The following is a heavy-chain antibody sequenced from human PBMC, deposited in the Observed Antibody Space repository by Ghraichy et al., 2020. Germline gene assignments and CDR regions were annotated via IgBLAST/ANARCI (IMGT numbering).Heavy chain of an antibody. D-gene: IGHD6-19*01. Sequence: LSLTCAASGFIFNKYAMNWVRQGPGKGLQWVATINKDGFDPSYIYSVRGRFTISRDNSRNTIYLQMNSLRVDDTAVDYCVTNWAKVRAGDYWGQGTLVTVS. J-gene: IGHJ4*02. CDR2: INKDGFDP. CDR1: GFIFNKYA. CDR3: VTNWAKVRAGDY. V-gene: IGHV3-23*01.